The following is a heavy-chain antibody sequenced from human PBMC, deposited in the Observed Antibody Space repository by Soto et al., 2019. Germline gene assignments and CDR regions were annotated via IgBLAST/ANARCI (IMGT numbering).Heavy chain of an antibody. D-gene: IGHD3-22*01. Sequence: GASVKVSCKASGGTFSSYTISWVRQAPGQGLEWMGRIIPILGIANYAQKFQGRVTITADKSTSTAYMELSSLRSEDTAVYYCARGGHDSSGYPRPDAFDIWGQGTMVTVSS. J-gene: IGHJ3*02. V-gene: IGHV1-69*02. CDR1: GGTFSSYT. CDR2: IIPILGIA. CDR3: ARGGHDSSGYPRPDAFDI.